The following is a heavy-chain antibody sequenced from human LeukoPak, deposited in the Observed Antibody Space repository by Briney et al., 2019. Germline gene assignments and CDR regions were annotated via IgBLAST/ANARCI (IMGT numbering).Heavy chain of an antibody. J-gene: IGHJ4*02. V-gene: IGHV3-20*04. D-gene: IGHD2-2*01. CDR2: INWNGGST. CDR1: GFTFDDYG. Sequence: GGSLRLSCAASGFTFDDYGMSWVRQAPGKGLEWVCGINWNGGSTGYADSVKGRFTISRDNAKNSLYLQMNSLRAEDTALYYCARGPIVVVPAAMPTFFDYWGQGTLVTVSS. CDR3: ARGPIVVVPAAMPTFFDY.